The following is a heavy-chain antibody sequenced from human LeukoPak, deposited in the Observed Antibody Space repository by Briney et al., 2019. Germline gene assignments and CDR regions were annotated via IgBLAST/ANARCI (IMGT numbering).Heavy chain of an antibody. CDR2: IYHSGST. CDR1: GGSISSSNW. Sequence: SGTLSLTCAVSGGSISSSNWWSWVRQPPGKGLEWIGEIYHSGSTNYNPSLKSRVTISVDKSKNKFSLKLSSVTAADKAVYYCARHCGGDCHAFDIWGQGTMVTVSS. D-gene: IGHD2-21*02. J-gene: IGHJ3*02. CDR3: ARHCGGDCHAFDI. V-gene: IGHV4-4*02.